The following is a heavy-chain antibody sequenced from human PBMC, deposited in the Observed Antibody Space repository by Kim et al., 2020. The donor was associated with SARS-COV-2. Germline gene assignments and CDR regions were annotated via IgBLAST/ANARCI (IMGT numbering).Heavy chain of an antibody. D-gene: IGHD1-26*01. CDR1: GFPFSSYA. J-gene: IGHJ4*02. CDR3: ARALGGSYYAPLDY. CDR2: ISYDGSNK. Sequence: LSLTCAASGFPFSSYAMHWVRQAPGKGLEWVAVISYDGSNKYYADSVKGRFTISRDNSKNTLYLQMNSLRAEDTAVYYCARALGGSYYAPLDYWGQGTLVTVSS. V-gene: IGHV3-30-3*01.